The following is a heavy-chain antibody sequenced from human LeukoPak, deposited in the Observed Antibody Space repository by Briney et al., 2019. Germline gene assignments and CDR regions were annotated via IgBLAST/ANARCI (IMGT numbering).Heavy chain of an antibody. Sequence: SGTLSLTCTVSGGSISSYDCTCRRRPPGKERRALGYIYYTVSTTYNPSLKSRVTISVDTSKNQFSLELSSVTAADTAVYYCARTRLWLRSAYYSYVMHVWGQGTTVTVSS. J-gene: IGHJ6*02. CDR2: IYYTVST. CDR3: ARTRLWLRSAYYSYVMHV. CDR1: GGSISSYD. V-gene: IGHV4-59*01. D-gene: IGHD5-18*01.